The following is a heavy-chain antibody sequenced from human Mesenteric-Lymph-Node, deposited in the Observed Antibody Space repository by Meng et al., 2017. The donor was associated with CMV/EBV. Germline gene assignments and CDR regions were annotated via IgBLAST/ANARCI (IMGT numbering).Heavy chain of an antibody. CDR2: ISSSGSTI. CDR1: GFTFSSYE. CDR3: ARGLYYYDSSGYPTHFDY. J-gene: IGHJ4*02. V-gene: IGHV3-48*03. D-gene: IGHD3-22*01. Sequence: GESLKISCAASGFTFSSYEMNWVRQAPGKGLEWVSYISSSGSTIYYADSVKGRFTISRDNAKNSLYLQMNSLRAEDTAVYYCARGLYYYDSSGYPTHFDYWGQGTLVTVSS.